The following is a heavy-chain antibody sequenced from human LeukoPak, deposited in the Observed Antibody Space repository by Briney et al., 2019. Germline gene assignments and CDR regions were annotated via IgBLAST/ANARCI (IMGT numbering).Heavy chain of an antibody. Sequence: LVASVKVSCKASGYTFTSYHMHWVRQAPGQGLEWMGWINPNSGGTNYAQKFQGRVTMTRDTSISTAYMELSRLRSDDTAVYYCARAGYSSSWYRGQSYYYYYMDVWGKGTTVTISS. D-gene: IGHD6-13*01. CDR3: ARAGYSSSWYRGQSYYYYYMDV. CDR2: INPNSGGT. J-gene: IGHJ6*03. V-gene: IGHV1-2*03. CDR1: GYTFTSYH.